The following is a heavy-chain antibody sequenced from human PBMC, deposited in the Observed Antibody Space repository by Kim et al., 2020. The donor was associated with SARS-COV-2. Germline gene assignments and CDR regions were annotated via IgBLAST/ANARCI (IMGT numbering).Heavy chain of an antibody. J-gene: IGHJ4*02. Sequence: STNYNPSLKSRVTISVDTSKNQFSLKLSSVTAADTAVYYCARGSTVVIVDWGQGTLVTVSS. CDR3: ARGSTVVIVD. CDR2: ST. V-gene: IGHV4-34*01. D-gene: IGHD4-17*01.